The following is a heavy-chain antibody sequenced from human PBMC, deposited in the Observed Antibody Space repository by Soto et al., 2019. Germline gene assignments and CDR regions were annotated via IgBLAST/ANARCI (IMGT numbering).Heavy chain of an antibody. V-gene: IGHV3-23*01. Sequence: EVQLLESVGGLVQPGGSLRLSCAASGFTSSSYGMTWVRQAPGKGLEWVSFSSATVAGTYYADSVKGRFTISRDNSKNTMYLQMTSMRADDTAVYYCANDRRAGGNYGFYSDFWGQGALVIVSS. D-gene: IGHD1-7*01. CDR2: SSATVAGT. CDR1: GFTSSSYG. CDR3: ANDRRAGGNYGFYSDF. J-gene: IGHJ4*02.